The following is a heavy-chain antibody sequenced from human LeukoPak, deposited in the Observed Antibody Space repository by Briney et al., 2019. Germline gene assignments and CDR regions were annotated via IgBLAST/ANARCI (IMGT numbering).Heavy chain of an antibody. CDR1: GYTFTSYG. Sequence: GASVKVSCKASGYTFTSYGISWVRQAPGQGLEWMGWISAYNGNTNYAQKLQGRVTMTTDTSTSTAYMELRGLRSDDTAVYYCARDLEVVTMVRGVIDVNFDYWGQGTLVTVSS. D-gene: IGHD3-10*01. CDR3: ARDLEVVTMVRGVIDVNFDY. CDR2: ISAYNGNT. J-gene: IGHJ4*02. V-gene: IGHV1-18*01.